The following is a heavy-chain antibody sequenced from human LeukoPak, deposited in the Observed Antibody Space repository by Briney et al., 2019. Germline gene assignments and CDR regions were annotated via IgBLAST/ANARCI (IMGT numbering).Heavy chain of an antibody. CDR2: INSDGSST. CDR3: AKSASSWPLYYFDY. J-gene: IGHJ4*02. CDR1: GFTFSSYW. D-gene: IGHD6-13*01. V-gene: IGHV3-74*01. Sequence: GGSLRLSCAASGFTFSSYWMHWVRQAPGKGLVWVSRINSDGSSTLYADSVKGRFIISRDNAKNCLYLQMNSLRAEDTALYYCAKSASSWPLYYFDYWGQGTLVTVSS.